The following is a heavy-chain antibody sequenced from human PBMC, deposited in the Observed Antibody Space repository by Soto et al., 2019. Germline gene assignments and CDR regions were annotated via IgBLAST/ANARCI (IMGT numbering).Heavy chain of an antibody. CDR2: ISSSGSTI. D-gene: IGHD6-19*01. V-gene: IGHV3-11*01. CDR3: ARDPSSGWYGYFQH. Sequence: GGSLRLSCAASGFTFSDYYMSWIRQAPGKGLEWASYISSSGSTIYYADSVKGRFTISRDNAKNSLYLQMNSLRAEDTAVYYCARDPSSGWYGYFQHWGQGTLVTVSS. J-gene: IGHJ1*01. CDR1: GFTFSDYY.